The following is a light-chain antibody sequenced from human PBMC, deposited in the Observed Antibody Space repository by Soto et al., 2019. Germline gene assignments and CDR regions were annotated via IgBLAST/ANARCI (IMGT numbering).Light chain of an antibody. Sequence: QSALTQPPSVSGSPGQSVTISCTGTSSDVGSYNRVSWYQQPPGTAPKLMIYEVSNRPSGVPDRFSGSKSGNTASLTISGFQAEDVAHYFSSSYTSSSTLVFGRGTKLTVL. CDR2: EVS. CDR1: SSDVGSYNR. CDR3: SSYTSSSTLV. V-gene: IGLV2-18*02. J-gene: IGLJ2*01.